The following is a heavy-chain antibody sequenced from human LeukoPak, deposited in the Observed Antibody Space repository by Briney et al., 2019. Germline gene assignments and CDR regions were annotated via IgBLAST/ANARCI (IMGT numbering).Heavy chain of an antibody. V-gene: IGHV1-69*04. CDR2: IIPILGIA. Sequence: GSSVKVSCKASGGTFSSYAISWVRQAPGQGLEWMGRIIPILGIANYAQKFQGRVTITADKSTSTAYMELSSLRSEDTAVYYCARVDYCSSTSCYRDYWGQGTLVTVSS. CDR3: ARVDYCSSTSCYRDY. D-gene: IGHD2-2*01. J-gene: IGHJ4*02. CDR1: GGTFSSYA.